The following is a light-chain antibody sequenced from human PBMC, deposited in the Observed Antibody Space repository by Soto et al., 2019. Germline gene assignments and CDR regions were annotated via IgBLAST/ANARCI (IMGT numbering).Light chain of an antibody. CDR2: GAS. CDR3: QQYGSSPLFT. J-gene: IGKJ3*01. V-gene: IGKV3-20*01. CDR1: QSVSSSY. Sequence: EIVLTQSPGTLSLSPGERATLSCRASQSVSSSYLAWYQQKPGQAPRLLIYGASGRATGIPVRFSGSGSGTDFTLTISRLEPEDFAVYYRQQYGSSPLFTFGPGTKVDIK.